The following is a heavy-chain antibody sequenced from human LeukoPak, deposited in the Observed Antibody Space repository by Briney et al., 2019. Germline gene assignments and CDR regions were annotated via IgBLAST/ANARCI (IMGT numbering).Heavy chain of an antibody. D-gene: IGHD3-22*01. CDR3: ARRAYFDSSGYSPTSGYFDL. V-gene: IGHV4-4*08. Sequence: SETLSLTCTVSGGSIFSYYWNWIRQSPGRGLAWLGYIYSNGITNYSPTLRSRGTISIATSKNQFSLRLASVTAADTAIYDCARRAYFDSSGYSPTSGYFDLWGRGTLVTVSS. CDR2: IYSNGIT. CDR1: GGSIFSYY. J-gene: IGHJ2*01.